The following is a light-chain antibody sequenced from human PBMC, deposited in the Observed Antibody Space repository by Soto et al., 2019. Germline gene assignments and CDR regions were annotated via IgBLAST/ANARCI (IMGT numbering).Light chain of an antibody. V-gene: IGKV1-33*01. CDR2: DAS. CDR3: QHYNSFPIT. CDR1: QDIMYY. J-gene: IGKJ5*01. Sequence: DIHMTHSPSSVSSSLVDRVTITCQAIQDIMYYLNWYQQKTGQAPKLLIYDASQLETGVPSRFSGSGSGTDFTFTINSLQPEDIGTYYCQHYNSFPITFGQGTRWR.